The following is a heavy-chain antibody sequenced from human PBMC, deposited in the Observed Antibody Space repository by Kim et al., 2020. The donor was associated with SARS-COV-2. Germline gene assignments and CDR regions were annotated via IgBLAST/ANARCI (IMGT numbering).Heavy chain of an antibody. J-gene: IGHJ4*01. CDR2: IYYSGST. CDR1: GGSVSSGSYY. D-gene: IGHD3-22*01. CDR3: ARGTYYYDSSAYQYYF. V-gene: IGHV4-61*01. Sequence: SETLSLTCTVSGGSVSSGSYYWSWIRQPPGKGLEWIGYIYYSGSTNYNPSLKSRVTVSVDTSKNQFSLKLSSVTAADTAVYYCARGTYYYDSSAYQYYF.